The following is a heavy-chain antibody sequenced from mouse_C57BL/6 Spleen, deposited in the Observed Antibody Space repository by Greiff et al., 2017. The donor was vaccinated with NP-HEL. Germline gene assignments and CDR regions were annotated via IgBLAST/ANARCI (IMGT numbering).Heavy chain of an antibody. CDR2: IDPSDSYT. CDR3: ASNYGGAMDY. CDR1: GYTFTSYW. Sequence: QVQLKQPGAELVRPGTSVKLSCKASGYTFTSYWMHWVKQRPGQGLEWIGVIDPSDSYTNYNQKFKGKATLTVDTSSSTAYMQLSSLTSEDSAVYYCASNYGGAMDYWGQGTSVTVSS. J-gene: IGHJ4*01. V-gene: IGHV1-59*01. D-gene: IGHD1-1*01.